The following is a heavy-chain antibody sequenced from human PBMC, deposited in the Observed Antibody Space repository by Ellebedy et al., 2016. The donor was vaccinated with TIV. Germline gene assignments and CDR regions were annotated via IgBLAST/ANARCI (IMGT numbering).Heavy chain of an antibody. CDR2: IGTAGDT. J-gene: IGHJ4*02. D-gene: IGHD3-3*01. Sequence: GESLKISCAASGFTFSSYDMHSVRQATGKGLEWVSAIGTAGDTYYPGSVKGRFTISRENAKNSLYLQMNSLRAEDTAVYYCARARKPFWSGYYFDYWGQGTLVTVSS. CDR3: ARARKPFWSGYYFDY. CDR1: GFTFSSYD. V-gene: IGHV3-13*01.